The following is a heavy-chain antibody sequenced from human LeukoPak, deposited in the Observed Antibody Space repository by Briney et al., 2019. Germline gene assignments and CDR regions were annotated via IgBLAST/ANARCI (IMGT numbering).Heavy chain of an antibody. CDR1: GYTFTGYY. Sequence: ASVKVSCKASGYTFTGYYMHWVRQAPGQGLEWMGWINPNSGGTNYAQKFQGRVTTTRDMSTSTVYMELSSLRSEDTAVYYCARASDTAMVSWGQGTLVTVSS. V-gene: IGHV1-2*02. D-gene: IGHD5-18*01. J-gene: IGHJ4*02. CDR2: INPNSGGT. CDR3: ARASDTAMVS.